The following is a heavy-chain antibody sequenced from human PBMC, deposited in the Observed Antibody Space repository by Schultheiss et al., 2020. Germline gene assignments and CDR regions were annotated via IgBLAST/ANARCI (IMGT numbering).Heavy chain of an antibody. CDR3: ARDYLYYYDRSGPGYGMED. Sequence: GESLKISCAASGFTFRSYAMHWVRQAPGKGLEWVAVISYDGSNKYYADSVKGRFTISRDNSKNTLYLQMNSLRAEDTAVYYCARDYLYYYDRSGPGYGMEDWGKGTTVTVAS. CDR2: ISYDGSNK. CDR1: GFTFRSYA. V-gene: IGHV3-30-3*01. D-gene: IGHD3-22*01. J-gene: IGHJ6*04.